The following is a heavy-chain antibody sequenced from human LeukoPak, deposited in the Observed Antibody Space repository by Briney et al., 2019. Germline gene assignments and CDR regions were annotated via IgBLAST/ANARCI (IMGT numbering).Heavy chain of an antibody. J-gene: IGHJ4*02. CDR2: IYTSGST. CDR1: GGSVSSYY. V-gene: IGHV4-4*07. D-gene: IGHD1-26*01. CDR3: ARDPLIVGAGAFDY. Sequence: PSETLSLTCTVSGGSVSSYYWSWIRQPAGKGLEWIGRIYTSGSTNYNPSLKSRVTMSVDTSKNQFSLKLSSVTAADTAVYYCARDPLIVGAGAFDYWGQGTLVTVSS.